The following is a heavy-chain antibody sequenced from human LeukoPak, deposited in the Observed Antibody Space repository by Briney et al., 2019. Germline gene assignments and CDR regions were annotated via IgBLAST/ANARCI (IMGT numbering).Heavy chain of an antibody. CDR1: GFTFSSYS. CDR2: ISSSSSYI. CDR3: ARDSDSSGYPSLDN. Sequence: PGGSLRDSCAPSGFTFSSYSMNWVRQAPGKGLEWVSSISSSSSYIYYADSVKGRFTISRDNAKNSLYLQMNSLRAEDTAVYYCARDSDSSGYPSLDNCGQGTLVTVSS. D-gene: IGHD3-22*01. J-gene: IGHJ1*01. V-gene: IGHV3-21*01.